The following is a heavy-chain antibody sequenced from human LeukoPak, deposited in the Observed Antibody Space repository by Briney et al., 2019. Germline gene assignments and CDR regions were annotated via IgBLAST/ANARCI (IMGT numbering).Heavy chain of an antibody. CDR3: ARGVFSSSCYDY. CDR1: GGSVSSGSYY. D-gene: IGHD6-13*01. J-gene: IGHJ4*03. Sequence: SETLSLTCTVSGGSVSSGSYYWSWIRQPPGKGLEWIGYVYYSGSTDYNPSLQSRVTLSVDTSKNQFSLKLTSVTAADTAVYYCARGVFSSSCYDYWGQGTVVTVSS. CDR2: VYYSGST. V-gene: IGHV4-61*01.